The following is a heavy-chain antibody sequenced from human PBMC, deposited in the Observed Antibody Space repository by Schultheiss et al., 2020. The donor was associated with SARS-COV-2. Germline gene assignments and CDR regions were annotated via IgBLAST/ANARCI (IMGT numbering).Heavy chain of an antibody. CDR1: GFTVSSNY. D-gene: IGHD6-13*01. Sequence: GGSLRLSCAASGFTVSSNYMSWVRQAPGKGLEWVANIKQDGSEKYYADSVKGRFTISRDNAKNSLYLQMNSLRAEDTAVYYCARAPAGIAAAGPRGDYWGQGTLVTVSS. V-gene: IGHV3-7*01. CDR3: ARAPAGIAAAGPRGDY. CDR2: IKQDGSEK. J-gene: IGHJ4*02.